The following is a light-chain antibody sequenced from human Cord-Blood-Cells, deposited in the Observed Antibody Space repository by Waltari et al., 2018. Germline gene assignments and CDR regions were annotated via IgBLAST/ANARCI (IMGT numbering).Light chain of an antibody. CDR2: EVS. Sequence: QSALTQPPSASGSPGQSVTIPCNGTSSDVGGYNYVSWYQQHPAKAPKLMIYEVSKRPSGVPDRFSGSKSGNTASLTVSGLQAEDEADYYCSSYAGSNNFVVFGGGTKLTVL. CDR3: SSYAGSNNFVV. J-gene: IGLJ2*01. CDR1: SSDVGGYNY. V-gene: IGLV2-8*01.